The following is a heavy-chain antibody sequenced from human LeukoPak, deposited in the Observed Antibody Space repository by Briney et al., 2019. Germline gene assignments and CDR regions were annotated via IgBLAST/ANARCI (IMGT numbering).Heavy chain of an antibody. Sequence: SVTLSLTCTVSGYSISNGYYWGWIRQPPGKGLDWIGSMFHSWSTDYNPSLKSRVTMSVDTSKHQFSLKLSSVTAADTAVYYCARDWGSYRPYYFDYWGQGTLVTVSS. V-gene: IGHV4-38-2*02. D-gene: IGHD1-26*01. CDR3: ARDWGSYRPYYFDY. CDR2: MFHSWST. J-gene: IGHJ4*02. CDR1: GYSISNGYY.